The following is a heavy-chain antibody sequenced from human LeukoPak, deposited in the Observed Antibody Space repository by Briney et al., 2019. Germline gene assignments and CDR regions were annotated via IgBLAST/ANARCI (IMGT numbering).Heavy chain of an antibody. J-gene: IGHJ4*02. D-gene: IGHD3-10*01. CDR3: ARDMSDGSGISSPTVFDY. Sequence: GGSLRLSCAASGFTFSNAWMSWVRQAPGKGLEWVGRIKSKTDGGTTDYAAPVKGRFTISRDDSKNTLYLQMNSLKTEDTAVYYCARDMSDGSGISSPTVFDYWGQGTLVTVSS. V-gene: IGHV3-15*01. CDR2: IKSKTDGGTT. CDR1: GFTFSNAW.